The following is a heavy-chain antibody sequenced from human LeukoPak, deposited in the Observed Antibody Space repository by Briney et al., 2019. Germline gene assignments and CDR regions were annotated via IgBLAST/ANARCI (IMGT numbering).Heavy chain of an antibody. Sequence: PSETLSLTCTVSGGSISSYYWSWIRQPPGKGLEWIGYIYYSGSTNYNPSLKSRVTISVDTSKNQFSLKLSSVTAADTAVYYCARDKAPEGSDPWGQGTLVTVSS. CDR1: GGSISSYY. CDR3: ARDKAPEGSDP. CDR2: IYYSGST. J-gene: IGHJ5*02. V-gene: IGHV4-59*01. D-gene: IGHD1-14*01.